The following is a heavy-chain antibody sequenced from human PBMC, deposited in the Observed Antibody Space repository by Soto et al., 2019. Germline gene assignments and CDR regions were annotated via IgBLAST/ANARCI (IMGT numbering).Heavy chain of an antibody. Sequence: PSETQSLTYTVSGGTISSHGCSWIRQHPGKGLEWIGYIYYSGSTYYNPSLTSRVTISVDTSKNQFSLKLSSVTAAYTAVYYCARDSTSLFDSWGQGTLVTVSP. CDR3: ARDSTSLFDS. V-gene: IGHV4-59*11. CDR2: IYYSGST. CDR1: GGTISSHG. J-gene: IGHJ5*01. D-gene: IGHD2-2*01.